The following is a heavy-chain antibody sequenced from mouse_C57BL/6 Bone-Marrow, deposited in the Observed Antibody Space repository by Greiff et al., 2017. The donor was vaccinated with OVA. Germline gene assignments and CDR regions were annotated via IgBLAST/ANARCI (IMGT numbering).Heavy chain of an antibody. Sequence: VQLQQSGAELVRPGTSVKVSCKASGYAFTNYLIEWVKQRPGQGLEWIGVINPGSGGTNYNEKFKGKATLTADKSSSTAYMQLSSLTSEDSAVYFCARVSYDYDDWYFDVWGTGTTVTVSS. CDR1: GYAFTNYL. CDR2: INPGSGGT. CDR3: ARVSYDYDDWYFDV. J-gene: IGHJ1*03. D-gene: IGHD2-4*01. V-gene: IGHV1-54*01.